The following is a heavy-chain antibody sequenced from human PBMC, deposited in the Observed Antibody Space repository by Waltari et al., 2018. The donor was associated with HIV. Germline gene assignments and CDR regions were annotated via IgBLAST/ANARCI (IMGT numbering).Heavy chain of an antibody. V-gene: IGHV1-2*05. CDR1: GNTFTGYY. CDR3: ARVRGGGMDV. D-gene: IGHD5-12*01. Sequence: QEHLVQSGAEVKKPGASVKVSCTASGNTFTGYYINWVRQAPGQGLEWVGLNNHNSGDTHYAQKCQGRVTMTRYTSISTGYMELHSLTSDDTGVYFCARVRGGGMDVWGQGTTVTVSS. J-gene: IGHJ6*02. CDR2: NNHNSGDT.